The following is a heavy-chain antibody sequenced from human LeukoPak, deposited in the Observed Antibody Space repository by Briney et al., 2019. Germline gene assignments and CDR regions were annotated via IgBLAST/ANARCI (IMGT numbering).Heavy chain of an antibody. V-gene: IGHV1-18*01. D-gene: IGHD2-21*02. J-gene: IGHJ3*02. CDR1: GYTFTSYG. CDR2: ISAYNGNT. Sequence: ASVKVSCQASGYTFTSYGISWVRQAPGQGLEWMGWISAYNGNTNYAQKLQGRVTMTTDTSTSTAYMELRSLRSDDTAVYYCARAGGGDLADAFDIWGQGTMVTVSS. CDR3: ARAGGGDLADAFDI.